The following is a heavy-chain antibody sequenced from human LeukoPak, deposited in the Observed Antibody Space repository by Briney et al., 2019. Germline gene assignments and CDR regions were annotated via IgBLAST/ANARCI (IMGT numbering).Heavy chain of an antibody. D-gene: IGHD1-26*01. CDR3: AREKVGAPRLFDY. J-gene: IGHJ4*02. CDR2: INSDESST. Sequence: PGGSLRLSCAASGFTFSSYWMHWVRQAPGKGLVWVSRINSDESSTSYADSVKGRFTISRDNAKNTLYLQINSLRAEDTAVYYCAREKVGAPRLFDYWGQGTLVTVSS. CDR1: GFTFSSYW. V-gene: IGHV3-74*01.